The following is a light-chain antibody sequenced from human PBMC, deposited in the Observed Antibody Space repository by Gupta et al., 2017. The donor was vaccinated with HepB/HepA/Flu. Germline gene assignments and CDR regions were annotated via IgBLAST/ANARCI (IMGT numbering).Light chain of an antibody. V-gene: IGLV2-14*03. CDR3: TSYTTSSSYV. J-gene: IGLJ1*01. CDR2: DVT. Sequence: SALTQPAPLPPSPGQSITISCTGTSCDVGRYNPVSWYQQYPGKAPNLMIYDVTSRPSGVSNRFSDSKSGNTASLTISGRQAEDEADYYCTSYTTSSSYVFGTGTKVTVL. CDR1: SCDVGRYNP.